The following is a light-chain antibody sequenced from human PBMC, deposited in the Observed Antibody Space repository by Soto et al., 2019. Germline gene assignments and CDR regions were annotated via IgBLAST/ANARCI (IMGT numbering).Light chain of an antibody. V-gene: IGKV3-20*01. CDR1: QSVSSSY. CDR3: EQAGSFPIT. Sequence: EIVLTQSPGTPSFSPGERATPSSRASQSVSSSYLAWYQQKPGQAPRLLIYGTSSRATGIPDRFSGSGSGTDFTLTISSLQPEDFATYYCEQAGSFPITFGQGTRLEI. J-gene: IGKJ5*01. CDR2: GTS.